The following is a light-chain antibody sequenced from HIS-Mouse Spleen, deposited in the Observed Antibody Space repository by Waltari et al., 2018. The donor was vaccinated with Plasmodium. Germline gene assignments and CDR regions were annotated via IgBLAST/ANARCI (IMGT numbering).Light chain of an antibody. CDR3: GTWDSSLSAGV. Sequence: QSVLTQPPSVSAAPGQKVTISCSGRSSNIGNNYVSWYQQRPGTAPKLLIYENNKRPSGLPDRLSGSKSGTAATLGITGLQTGDEADYYCGTWDSSLSAGVFGGGTKLTVL. CDR2: ENN. V-gene: IGLV1-51*01. CDR1: SSNIGNNY. J-gene: IGLJ3*02.